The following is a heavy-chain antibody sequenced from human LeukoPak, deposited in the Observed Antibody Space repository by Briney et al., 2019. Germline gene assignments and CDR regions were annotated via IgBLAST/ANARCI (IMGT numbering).Heavy chain of an antibody. D-gene: IGHD3-10*01. V-gene: IGHV1-69*04. CDR2: IIPIFGIA. Sequence: SVKVPCKASGGTFSSYAISWVRQAPGQGLEWMGRIIPIFGIANYAQKFQGRVTITADKSTSTAYMELSSLRSEDTAVYYCARGRITMVRENYYYYGMDVWGQGTTVTVSS. CDR3: ARGRITMVRENYYYYGMDV. CDR1: GGTFSSYA. J-gene: IGHJ6*02.